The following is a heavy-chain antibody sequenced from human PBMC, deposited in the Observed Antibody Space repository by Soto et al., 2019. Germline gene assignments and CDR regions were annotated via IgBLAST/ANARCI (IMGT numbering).Heavy chain of an antibody. CDR1: GGSVSSGSYY. CDR2: IYYSGST. J-gene: IGHJ6*02. V-gene: IGHV4-61*01. CDR3: ARVGCTNGVCGYYYYGMDV. D-gene: IGHD2-8*01. Sequence: SETLSLTCTVSGGSVSSGSYYWSWIRQPPGKGLEWIGYIYYSGSTNYNPSLKSRVPISVDTSKNQFSLKLSSVTAADTAVYYCARVGCTNGVCGYYYYGMDVWGQGTTVTVSS.